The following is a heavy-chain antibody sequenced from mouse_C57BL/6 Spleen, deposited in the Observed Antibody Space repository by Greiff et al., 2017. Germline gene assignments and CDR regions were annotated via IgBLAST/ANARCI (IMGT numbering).Heavy chain of an antibody. CDR2: ISSGGSYT. V-gene: IGHV5-6*01. J-gene: IGHJ4*01. CDR1: GFTFSSYG. CDR3: AIQGAMDY. Sequence: EVMLVESGGDLVKPGGSLKLSCAASGFTFSSYGMSWVRQTPDKRLEWVATISSGGSYTYYPDSVKGRFTISRDKAKNSLYLQMSSLKSEATAMYYCAIQGAMDYWGKGTSVTVSS.